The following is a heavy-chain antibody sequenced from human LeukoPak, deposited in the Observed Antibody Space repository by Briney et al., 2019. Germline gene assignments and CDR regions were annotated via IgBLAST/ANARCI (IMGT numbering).Heavy chain of an antibody. CDR1: GGSISIYY. CDR3: AREAVGWFDP. V-gene: IGHV4-59*01. CDR2: IYHSGST. Sequence: SETLSLTCTVSGGSISIYYWSWIRQPPGKGLEWIGYIYHSGSTNYNPSLKSRVTISVDTSKNQFSLKLSSVTAADTAVYYCAREAVGWFDPWGQGTLVTVSS. D-gene: IGHD6-19*01. J-gene: IGHJ5*02.